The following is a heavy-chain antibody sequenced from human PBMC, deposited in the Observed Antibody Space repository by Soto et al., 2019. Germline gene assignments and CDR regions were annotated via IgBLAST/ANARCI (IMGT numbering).Heavy chain of an antibody. V-gene: IGHV2-5*02. CDR2: LYWDDDK. D-gene: IGHD3-3*01. J-gene: IGHJ6*02. CDR1: GLSLRTTGVG. CDR3: ARQYYDFWSGYPPGYYYYGMDV. Sequence: SGPTLVNPTQTLTLTCTVSGLSLRTTGVGVGWVRQPPGKALEWLALLYWDDDKRYSPSLRSRLTIAKDISEKQVVLTMTNMDTVDTATYYCARQYYDFWSGYPPGYYYYGMDVWGQGT.